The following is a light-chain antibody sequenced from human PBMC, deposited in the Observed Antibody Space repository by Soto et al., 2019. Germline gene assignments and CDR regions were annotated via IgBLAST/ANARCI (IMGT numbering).Light chain of an antibody. Sequence: EIVLTQSPGTLSLSPGERATLSCRASQSVSSTYLAWYQQKPGQAPRLHIYGASSRATGIPDRFSGSGSGTDLILTISRLEPEDFAVYSCQDYGSFVLTFGGGTKVEIK. J-gene: IGKJ4*01. V-gene: IGKV3-20*01. CDR1: QSVSSTY. CDR3: QDYGSFVLT. CDR2: GAS.